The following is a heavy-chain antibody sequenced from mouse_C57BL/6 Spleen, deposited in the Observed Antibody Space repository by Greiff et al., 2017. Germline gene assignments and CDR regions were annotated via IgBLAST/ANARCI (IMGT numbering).Heavy chain of an antibody. CDR2: IDTSDSYT. CDR3: AVGGYAMDY. V-gene: IGHV1-69*01. D-gene: IGHD1-1*01. CDR1: GFTFTSYW. J-gene: IGHJ4*01. Sequence: VQLQQPGAELVMPGASVKLSCKASGFTFTSYWMHWVKQRPGQGLEWIGEIDTSDSYTNYNQKLKGKSTVTVDKTSSTAFMQLSSLTSENSAFYYCAVGGYAMDYWGQGTSVTVAS.